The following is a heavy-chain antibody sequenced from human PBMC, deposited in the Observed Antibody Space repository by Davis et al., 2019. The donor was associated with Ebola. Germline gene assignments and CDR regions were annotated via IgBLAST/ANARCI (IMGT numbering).Heavy chain of an antibody. J-gene: IGHJ6*02. Sequence: GGSLRLSCKDSENSFSTYWIGWVRQMPGKGLDWMGIIYTGDSDTRYSPSFRGQVTISADKSTRTAYLQWGRLKASDTAMYYCARHHDTSYFYGMDVWGQGTTVTVSS. D-gene: IGHD3-22*01. CDR1: ENSFSTYW. CDR3: ARHHDTSYFYGMDV. CDR2: IYTGDSDT. V-gene: IGHV5-51*01.